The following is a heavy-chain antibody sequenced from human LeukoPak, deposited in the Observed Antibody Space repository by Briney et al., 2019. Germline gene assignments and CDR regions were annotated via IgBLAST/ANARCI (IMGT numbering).Heavy chain of an antibody. J-gene: IGHJ1*01. CDR1: GYTFASYD. D-gene: IGHD2-15*01. CDR3: ARGRYCSGGSCYYLTEYFQH. CDR2: MNPNSGNT. Sequence: GASVTVSCKASGYTFASYDINWVRQATGQGLEWMGWMNPNSGNTGYAQKFQGRVTMTRNTSISTAYMELSSLRSEDTAVYYCARGRYCSGGSCYYLTEYFQHWGQGTLVTVSS. V-gene: IGHV1-8*01.